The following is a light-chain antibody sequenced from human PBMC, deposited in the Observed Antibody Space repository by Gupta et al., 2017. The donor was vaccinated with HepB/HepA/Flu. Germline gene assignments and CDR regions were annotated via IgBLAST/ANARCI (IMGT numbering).Light chain of an antibody. Sequence: DIQMTQSPSSLSASVGDRVIITCRTTHDISRYLNWYQQRPGQAPKLLIYLSSSLQKGVPSRFSGSGSGTDFTLTISSLQPEDFATYFCQQSDNSPWTFGLGTKVEIK. CDR3: QQSDNSPWT. CDR2: LSS. J-gene: IGKJ1*01. V-gene: IGKV1-39*01. CDR1: HDISRY.